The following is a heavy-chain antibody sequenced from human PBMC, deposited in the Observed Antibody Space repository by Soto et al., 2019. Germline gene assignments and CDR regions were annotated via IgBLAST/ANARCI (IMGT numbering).Heavy chain of an antibody. CDR3: ARGHYYDSSGYYYRGKGAFDI. CDR2: IWYDGSNK. V-gene: IGHV3-33*01. Sequence: QVQLVESGGGVVQPGRSLRLSCAASGFTFSSYGMHWVRQAPGKGLEWVAGIWYDGSNKYYADSVKGRFTISRDNSKKTLYLQMNSLRAEDTAVYYCARGHYYDSSGYYYRGKGAFDIWGQGTMVTVSS. CDR1: GFTFSSYG. D-gene: IGHD3-22*01. J-gene: IGHJ3*02.